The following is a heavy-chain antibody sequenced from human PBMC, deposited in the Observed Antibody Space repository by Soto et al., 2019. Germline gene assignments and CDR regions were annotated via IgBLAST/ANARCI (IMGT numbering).Heavy chain of an antibody. D-gene: IGHD2-2*01. CDR1: GGTFSSYA. V-gene: IGHV1-69*13. J-gene: IGHJ5*02. CDR2: IIPIFGTA. CDR3: ARGVLVRYGSSTSCSRYDP. Sequence: SVKVSCKASGGTFSSYAISWVRQAPGQGLEWMGGIIPIFGTANYAQKFQGRVTITADESTSTAYMELSSLRSEDTAVYCCARGVLVRYGSSTSCSRYDPCGKVTLGTVSS.